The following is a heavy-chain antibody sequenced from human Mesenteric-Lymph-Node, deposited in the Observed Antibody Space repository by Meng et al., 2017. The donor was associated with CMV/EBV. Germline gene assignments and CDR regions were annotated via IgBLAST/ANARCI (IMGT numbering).Heavy chain of an antibody. J-gene: IGHJ4*02. Sequence: GGSLRLSCAASGFSFYSNDMDWVRQAPGKGLAWVSAIGGGGDITYYADSVKGRFTVSRDNYKNTLYLQMNSLRVDDTAVYYCATQSGYTYGRYDYWGQGALVTVSS. CDR2: IGGGGDIT. CDR1: GFSFYSND. D-gene: IGHD5-18*01. CDR3: ATQSGYTYGRYDY. V-gene: IGHV3-23*01.